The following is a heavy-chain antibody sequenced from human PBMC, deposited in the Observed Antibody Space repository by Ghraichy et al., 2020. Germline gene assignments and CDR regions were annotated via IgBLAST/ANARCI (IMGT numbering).Heavy chain of an antibody. CDR3: VREGGQFNSGQRSERHAFDI. D-gene: IGHD6-19*01. V-gene: IGHV3-74*01. CDR2: INSDGSST. J-gene: IGHJ3*02. CDR1: GFSFSNYW. Sequence: GGSLRLSCAAFGFSFSNYWIHWVRQAPGKGLVWASRINSDGSSTTYADSVKGRFTISRDNAKNTLYLQMDSLRAEDTALYYCVREGGQFNSGQRSERHAFDIWGQGTMVTVSS.